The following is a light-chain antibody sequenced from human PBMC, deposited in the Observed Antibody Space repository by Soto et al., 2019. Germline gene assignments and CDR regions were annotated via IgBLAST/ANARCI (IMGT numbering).Light chain of an antibody. CDR2: SAT. CDR1: QGIASF. CDR3: QQLNSYPYT. V-gene: IGKV1-9*01. Sequence: DIQLTQSPSFLAASVGDRVTITCRASQGIASFLAWYQQKPGKAPKLLIYSATTLQAGVSSRFSGSRSGPEFTLTISSLQPEDCATYYCQQLNSYPYTFAQGTKLEIK. J-gene: IGKJ2*01.